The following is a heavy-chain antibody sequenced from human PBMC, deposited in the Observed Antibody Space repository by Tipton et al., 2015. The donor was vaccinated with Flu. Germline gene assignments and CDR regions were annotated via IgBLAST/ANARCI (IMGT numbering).Heavy chain of an antibody. D-gene: IGHD3-10*01. CDR3: ARGSGSGTYVIFDY. Sequence: TLSLTCNVSGGSLSSFYWSWIRQPAGKGLEWIGRMYTTGTTKYNPSLKSRVTMSIDTSKEQFSLKLTSVTAADTAVYFCARGSGSGTYVIFDYWGQGTLVTVPS. CDR2: MYTTGTT. V-gene: IGHV4-4*07. J-gene: IGHJ4*02. CDR1: GGSLSSFY.